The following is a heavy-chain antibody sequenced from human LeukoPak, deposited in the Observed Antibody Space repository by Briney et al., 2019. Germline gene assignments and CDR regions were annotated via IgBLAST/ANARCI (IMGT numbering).Heavy chain of an antibody. V-gene: IGHV3-48*02. CDR2: ISSSSSTI. Sequence: GGSLRLSCAASGFTFSSYSMNRVRQAPGKGLEWVSYISSSSSTIYYADSVKGRFTISRDNAKNSLYLQMNSLRDEDTAVYYCARVPGYSGYDFYFNYWGQGTLVTVSS. D-gene: IGHD5-12*01. CDR3: ARVPGYSGYDFYFNY. J-gene: IGHJ4*02. CDR1: GFTFSSYS.